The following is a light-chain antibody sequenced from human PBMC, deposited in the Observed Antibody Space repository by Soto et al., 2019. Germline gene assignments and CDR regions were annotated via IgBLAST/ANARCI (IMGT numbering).Light chain of an antibody. Sequence: DIVMTQSPDSLAVSLGERATINCKSSQSVLYSSNNKNYLAWYQQKPGQPPNLLIYWASTRESGVPDRFSGSGSRTDFTLTISSLQAEDVALYYCQQYYGTPPTFGQGTKVEIK. CDR1: QSVLYSSNNKNY. CDR3: QQYYGTPPT. J-gene: IGKJ1*01. V-gene: IGKV4-1*01. CDR2: WAS.